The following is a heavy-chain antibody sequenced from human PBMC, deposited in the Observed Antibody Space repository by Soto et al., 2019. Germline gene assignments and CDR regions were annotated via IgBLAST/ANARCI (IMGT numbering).Heavy chain of an antibody. CDR3: ARVISSRDEYFDY. D-gene: IGHD2-2*01. CDR2: ISHTGTT. Sequence: QVQLQESGPGLVKPSATLSLPCASSGAPTRGSKWWRWSRMPPGKGLEWIGEISHTGTTNYNPSHKSRVTMSVDKPKNQFSLNLTSVTAADTAVYYCARVISSRDEYFDYWGQGTVVTVSP. J-gene: IGHJ4*02. V-gene: IGHV4-4*02. CDR1: GAPTRGSKW.